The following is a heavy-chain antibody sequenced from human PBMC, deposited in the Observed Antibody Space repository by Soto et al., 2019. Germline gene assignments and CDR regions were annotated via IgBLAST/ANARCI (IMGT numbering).Heavy chain of an antibody. CDR1: NGSFTDYF. J-gene: IGHJ4*02. CDR2: INHRGGA. D-gene: IGHD2-2*01. CDR3: GRAIWSSVPCDFDH. V-gene: IGHV4-34*01. Sequence: PSETLSLTCAAHNGSFTDYFWTWIRQSPGKGLEWIGEINHRGGATYNPSLRSRVTISIDTSKNHFSLSLRSLTAADTAVYYCGRAIWSSVPCDFDHWGEGTRGTVPS.